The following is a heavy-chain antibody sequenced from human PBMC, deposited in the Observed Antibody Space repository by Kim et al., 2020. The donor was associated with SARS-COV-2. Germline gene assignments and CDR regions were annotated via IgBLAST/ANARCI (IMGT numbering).Heavy chain of an antibody. V-gene: IGHV1-46*01. Sequence: ASVKVSCKASGYTFTSYYMHWVRQAPGQGLEWMGIINPSGGSTSYAQKFQGRVTMTRDTSTSTVYMELSSLRSEDTAVYYCARDLTTVVTNYYYYYGMDVCGQGTTVTVSS. D-gene: IGHD4-17*01. CDR3: ARDLTTVVTNYYYYYGMDV. CDR1: GYTFTSYY. J-gene: IGHJ6*02. CDR2: INPSGGST.